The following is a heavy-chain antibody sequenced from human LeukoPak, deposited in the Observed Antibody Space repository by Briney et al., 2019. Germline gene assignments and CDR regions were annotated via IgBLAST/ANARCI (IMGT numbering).Heavy chain of an antibody. J-gene: IGHJ2*01. CDR1: GGSISSYY. CDR3: ARVSSSWYQDWYFDL. Sequence: SETLSLTCTVSGGSISSYYWSWIRQPAGKGLEWIGRIDTSGNTNYKPSLKGRVTMSVDTSKNQFPLKLNSVTAADTAVYYCARVSSSWYQDWYFDLWGRGTLVTVSS. D-gene: IGHD6-13*01. CDR2: IDTSGNT. V-gene: IGHV4-4*07.